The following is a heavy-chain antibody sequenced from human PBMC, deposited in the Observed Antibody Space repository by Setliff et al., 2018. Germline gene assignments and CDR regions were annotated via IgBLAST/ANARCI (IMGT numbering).Heavy chain of an antibody. D-gene: IGHD1-26*01. J-gene: IGHJ3*02. Sequence: GGSLRLSCVASGFTFSNYGMNWVRQAPGKRLEWVSGVSGGGTVKHYAESVKGRFPISRDNSKNTLYLDMKRLRVEDTAIYSCAKVQRRGWYSYFEDAFDIWGQGTVVTVSS. CDR2: VSGGGTVK. V-gene: IGHV3-23*01. CDR3: AKVQRRGWYSYFEDAFDI. CDR1: GFTFSNYG.